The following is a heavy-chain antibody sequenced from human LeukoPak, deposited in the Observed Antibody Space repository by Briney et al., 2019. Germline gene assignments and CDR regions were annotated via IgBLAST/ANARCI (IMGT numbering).Heavy chain of an antibody. CDR2: ISWNSGSI. D-gene: IGHD6-19*01. Sequence: GGSLRLSCAGSGFIFNNYAMHWVRQPPGKGLEWVSGISWNSGSIDYADSVKGRFTISRDNAKNSLYLEMNSLRAEDTAVYYCARDISGARGNFDYWGQGTLVTVSS. CDR1: GFIFNNYA. J-gene: IGHJ4*02. CDR3: ARDISGARGNFDY. V-gene: IGHV3-9*01.